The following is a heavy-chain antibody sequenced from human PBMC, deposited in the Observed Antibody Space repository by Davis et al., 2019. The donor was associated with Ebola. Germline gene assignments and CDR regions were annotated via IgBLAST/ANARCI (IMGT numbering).Heavy chain of an antibody. CDR1: GGSISSGGYY. J-gene: IGHJ5*02. V-gene: IGHV4-31*03. CDR2: IYYSGST. CDR3: ARVMTTVTTIWFDP. D-gene: IGHD4-17*01. Sequence: MPSETLSLTCTVSGGSISSGGYYWSWIRQHPGKGLEWIGYIYYSGSTYYNPSLKSRVTISVDTSKNQFSLKLSSVTAADTAVYYCARVMTTVTTIWFDPWGQGTLVTVSS.